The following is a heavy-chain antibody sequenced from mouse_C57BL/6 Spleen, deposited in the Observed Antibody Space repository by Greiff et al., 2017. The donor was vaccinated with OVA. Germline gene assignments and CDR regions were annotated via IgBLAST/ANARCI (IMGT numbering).Heavy chain of an antibody. CDR1: GYTFTSYW. J-gene: IGHJ2*01. D-gene: IGHD1-1*02. V-gene: IGHV1-52*01. CDR2: IDPSDSET. Sequence: VQLQQSGAELVRPGSSVKLSCKASGYTFTSYWMHWVKQRPIQGLEWIGNIDPSDSETHYNQKFKDKATLTVDKSSSTAYMQLSSLTSEDSAVYYCAREDYPSVDYWGQGTTLTVSS. CDR3: AREDYPSVDY.